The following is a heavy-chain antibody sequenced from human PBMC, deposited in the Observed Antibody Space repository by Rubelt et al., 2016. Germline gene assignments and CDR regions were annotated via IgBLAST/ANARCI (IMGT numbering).Heavy chain of an antibody. CDR3: ARDGSSSWGFDP. Sequence: SCAASGFTFSDYSMHWVRLAPGKGLEWGSYISSSSSTIYYTDSVTGRFTISRDNAKNSRYLQMNSLRAEDTAVYYCARDGSSSWGFDPWGQGTLVTVSS. J-gene: IGHJ5*02. D-gene: IGHD6-13*01. CDR1: GFTFSDYS. CDR2: ISSSSSTI. V-gene: IGHV3-48*04.